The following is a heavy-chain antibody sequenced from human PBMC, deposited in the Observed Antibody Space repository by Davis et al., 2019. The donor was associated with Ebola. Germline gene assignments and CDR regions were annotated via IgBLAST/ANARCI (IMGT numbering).Heavy chain of an antibody. CDR1: GFTFSSYG. Sequence: GGSLRLSCAASGFTFSSYGMHWVRQAPGKGLEWVAVIWYDGSNKYYGDSVKGRFTISRDISKNTLYLQMNSLRDDDTAVYYCAKGRGSWPFDYWGQGTLVTVSS. J-gene: IGHJ4*02. D-gene: IGHD6-13*01. CDR2: IWYDGSNK. V-gene: IGHV3-30*02. CDR3: AKGRGSWPFDY.